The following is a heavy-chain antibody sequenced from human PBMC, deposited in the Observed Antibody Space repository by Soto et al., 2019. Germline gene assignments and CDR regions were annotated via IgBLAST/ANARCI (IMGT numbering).Heavy chain of an antibody. CDR2: INQDGSEK. Sequence: GSQSLSYAAAGGTFSTSGMDWVRQTPGKGLEWVANINQDGSEKNYVDSVKGRFTISRDNAKNSLFLQMSRLTGEDSGLYFCTRYLDYWGQGTLVTVSS. J-gene: IGHJ4*02. V-gene: IGHV3-7*01. CDR3: TRYLDY. CDR1: GGTFSTSG.